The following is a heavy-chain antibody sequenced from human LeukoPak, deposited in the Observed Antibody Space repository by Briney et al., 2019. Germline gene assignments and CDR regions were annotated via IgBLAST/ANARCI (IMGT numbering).Heavy chain of an antibody. CDR1: GYTFTSYD. CDR3: ARAQYYYDTTGPNDPHAPRTSDY. CDR2: MNPNSGNT. D-gene: IGHD3-22*01. J-gene: IGHJ4*02. Sequence: ASVKVSCKASGYTFTSYDINWVRQATGQGLEWMGWMNPNSGNTGYAQKFQGRVTMTRNTSISTAYMELSSLRSEDTAVYYCARAQYYYDTTGPNDPHAPRTSDYWGQGTLVTVSS. V-gene: IGHV1-8*01.